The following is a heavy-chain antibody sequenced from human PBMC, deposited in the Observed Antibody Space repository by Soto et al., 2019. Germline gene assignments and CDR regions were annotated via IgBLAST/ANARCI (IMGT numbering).Heavy chain of an antibody. CDR2: ISYDGSNK. V-gene: IGHV3-30*03. Sequence: PGGSLRLSCAASGFTFSSYGMHWVRQAPGKGLEWVAVISYDGSNKYYADSVKGRFTISRDNSKNTLYLQMNSLRAEDTAVYYCAAGYSHDYWGQGTLVTVSS. CDR1: GFTFSSYG. J-gene: IGHJ4*02. CDR3: AAGYSHDY. D-gene: IGHD2-15*01.